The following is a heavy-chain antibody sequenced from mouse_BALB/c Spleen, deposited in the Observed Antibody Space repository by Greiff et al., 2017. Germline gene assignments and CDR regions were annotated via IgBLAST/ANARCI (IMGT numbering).Heavy chain of an antibody. Sequence: EVQLQQSGPELVKPGASVKMSCKASGYTFTSYVMHWVKQKPGQGLEWIGYINPYNDGTKYNEKFKGKATLTSDKSSSTAYMELSSLTSEDSAGYYCARGDGNWYFDVWGAGTTVTVSS. CDR3: ARGDGNWYFDV. V-gene: IGHV1-14*01. D-gene: IGHD2-1*01. CDR1: GYTFTSYV. J-gene: IGHJ1*01. CDR2: INPYNDGT.